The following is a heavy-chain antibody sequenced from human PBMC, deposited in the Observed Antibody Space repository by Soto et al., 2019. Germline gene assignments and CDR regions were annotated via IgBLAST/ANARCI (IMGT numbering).Heavy chain of an antibody. CDR3: TRDTPPTDY. CDR1: GYTFTSYH. J-gene: IGHJ4*02. V-gene: IGHV1-18*01. CDR2: ISAYNTNT. Sequence: QVQLVQSGAEVKKPGASVKVSCKTSGYTFTSYHISWVRQAPGQGLEWMGWISAYNTNTNYAQKFQGRVTMTADTLTSPAYMELRSLRSDDTAVYYCTRDTPPTDYWGQGTLVTVSS.